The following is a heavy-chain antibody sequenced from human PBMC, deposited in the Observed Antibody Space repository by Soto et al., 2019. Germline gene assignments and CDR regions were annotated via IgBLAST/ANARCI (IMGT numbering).Heavy chain of an antibody. V-gene: IGHV1-69*13. D-gene: IGHD2-21*02. J-gene: IGHJ6*02. CDR1: GGTFNKFA. CDR3: ARRYCASDNCPLFYYFVDL. Sequence: SVKVSCKASGGTFNKFAFSWVRQAPGQGVEWMGGIIPVFRSANYAQRFRGRITITADEYTSTVYLYLNDLSCDDTAVYYCARRYCASDNCPLFYYFVDLWGLGPTVTVSS. CDR2: IIPVFRSA.